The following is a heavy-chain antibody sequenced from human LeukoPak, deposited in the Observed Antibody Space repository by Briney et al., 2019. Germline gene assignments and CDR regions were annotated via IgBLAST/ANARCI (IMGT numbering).Heavy chain of an antibody. CDR1: GYTLTSYD. Sequence: GASVKVSCKTSGYTLTSYDIHWVRQAPGQGLEWMGIINPSDGNTNYTQRFQGRITMTRDASTSTVFMELSSLRSEDTALYYCARDYYGAGSPPGVWGKGTAVTVSS. CDR2: INPSDGNT. V-gene: IGHV1-46*01. D-gene: IGHD3-10*01. J-gene: IGHJ6*04. CDR3: ARDYYGAGSPPGV.